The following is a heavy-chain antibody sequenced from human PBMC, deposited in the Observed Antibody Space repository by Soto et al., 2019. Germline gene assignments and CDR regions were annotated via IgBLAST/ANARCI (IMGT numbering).Heavy chain of an antibody. CDR3: ARDLLSGYSYGFNMAY. D-gene: IGHD5-18*01. CDR2: INPNGGGT. Sequence: VASVKVSCKASGYTFTDYYVHWVRQAPGQGLEWMGWINPNGGGTNYAQKFQGRVTLTTDTSISTAYMELSSPRSDDTAAYYCARDLLSGYSYGFNMAYWGQGALVTVSS. CDR1: GYTFTDYY. V-gene: IGHV1-2*02. J-gene: IGHJ4*02.